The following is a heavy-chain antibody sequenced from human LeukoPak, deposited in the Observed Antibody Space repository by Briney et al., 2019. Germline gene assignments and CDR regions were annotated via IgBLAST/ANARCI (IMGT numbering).Heavy chain of an antibody. CDR2: INPNSGGT. D-gene: IGHD6-6*01. Sequence: ASVKVSCKASGYTFTGYYMHWVRQAPGQGLEWMGWINPNSGGTNYAQKFQGWVTMTRDTSISTAYMELSSLRSEDTAVYYCARGGSIAAPPDYWGQGTLVTVSS. V-gene: IGHV1-2*04. J-gene: IGHJ4*02. CDR1: GYTFTGYY. CDR3: ARGGSIAAPPDY.